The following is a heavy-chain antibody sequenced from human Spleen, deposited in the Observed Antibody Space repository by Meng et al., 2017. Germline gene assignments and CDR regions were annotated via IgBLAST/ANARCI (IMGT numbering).Heavy chain of an antibody. CDR3: ARGEDISAAGYLFGDY. CDR1: GYTFTAYY. V-gene: IGHV1-2*06. Sequence: QVQLVQSGRQLTKPGAPVRVSCKASGYTFTAYYIHWVRQAPGQGLEWMGHIKPQSGDTLYAQKFQGRVSMTRDTSISTAYVELSGLTSDDTAVYYCARGEDISAAGYLFGDYWGHGTLVTVSS. CDR2: IKPQSGDT. J-gene: IGHJ4*01. D-gene: IGHD6-13*01.